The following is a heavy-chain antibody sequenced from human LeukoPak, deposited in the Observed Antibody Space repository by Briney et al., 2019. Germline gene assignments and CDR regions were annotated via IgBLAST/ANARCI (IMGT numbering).Heavy chain of an antibody. CDR3: ARVYYSNSYDYWYFDL. CDR2: IYYSGRT. J-gene: IGHJ2*01. V-gene: IGHV4-59*12. CDR1: GGSISSYY. D-gene: IGHD6-13*01. Sequence: SETLSLTCSVSGGSISSYYWNWIRQPPGKGLEWIGYIYYSGRTSYNPSLKSRVTISVDTSKNQFSLKLSSVTAADTAVYYCARVYYSNSYDYWYFDLWGRGTLVTVSS.